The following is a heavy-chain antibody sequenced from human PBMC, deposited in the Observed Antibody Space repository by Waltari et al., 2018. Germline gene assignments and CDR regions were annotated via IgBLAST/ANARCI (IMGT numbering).Heavy chain of an antibody. CDR2: IYTSGSN. CDR1: GGSISSGSYY. CDR3: ARGPYYYDSSGYDY. Sequence: QVQLQESGPGLVKPSQTLSLTCTVSGGSISSGSYYWSWIRQPAGKGLEWIGYIYTSGSNNYNPPLNIRVTRSVATSNNQFSLMLSSVTAADTAVYYCARGPYYYDSSGYDYWGQGTLVTVSS. V-gene: IGHV4-61*09. D-gene: IGHD3-22*01. J-gene: IGHJ4*02.